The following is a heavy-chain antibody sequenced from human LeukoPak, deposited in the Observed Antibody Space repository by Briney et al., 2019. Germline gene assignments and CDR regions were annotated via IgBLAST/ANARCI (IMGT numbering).Heavy chain of an antibody. J-gene: IGHJ3*02. D-gene: IGHD3-22*01. V-gene: IGHV1-58*01. CDR3: AAGNYYDSSGYYPYAFDI. Sequence: SVKVSCKASGFIFSRSAVQWVRQARGQRLEWIGWIVVGSGNTNYAQKFQERVTMTRDMSTGTAYMELSSLRSEDTAVYYCAAGNYYDSSGYYPYAFDIWGQGIMVTVSS. CDR1: GFIFSRSA. CDR2: IVVGSGNT.